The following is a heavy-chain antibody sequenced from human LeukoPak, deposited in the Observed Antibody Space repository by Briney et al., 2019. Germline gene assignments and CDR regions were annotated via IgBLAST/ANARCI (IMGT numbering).Heavy chain of an antibody. V-gene: IGHV4-34*01. CDR2: INHSGST. J-gene: IGHJ4*02. D-gene: IGHD6-19*01. Sequence: SETLSLTCAVYGGSFSGYYWSWIRQPPGKGLEWIGEINHSGSTNYNPSLKSRVTISVDTSKNQFSLKLSSVTAADTAVYYCARGWGAVAGNGSFDYWGQGTLVTVSS. CDR1: GGSFSGYY. CDR3: ARGWGAVAGNGSFDY.